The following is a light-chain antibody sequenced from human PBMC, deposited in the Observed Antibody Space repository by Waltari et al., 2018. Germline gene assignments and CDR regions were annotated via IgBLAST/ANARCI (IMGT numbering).Light chain of an antibody. CDR2: GAS. J-gene: IGKJ3*01. Sequence: VILTQSPATLSLSPGERATLSCRASQSVSNYLAWYQQKPGQAPRLLIYGASSRATGIPDRFSGSGSGTEFTLTISSLEPEDFAVYYCQKYSSSPFTFGPGTKLDIK. V-gene: IGKV3-20*01. CDR1: QSVSNY. CDR3: QKYSSSPFT.